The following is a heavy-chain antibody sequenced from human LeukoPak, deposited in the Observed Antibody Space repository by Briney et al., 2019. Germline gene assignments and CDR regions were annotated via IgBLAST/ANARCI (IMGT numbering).Heavy chain of an antibody. V-gene: IGHV3-48*03. D-gene: IGHD2-2*01. Sequence: PGGSLRLSCAASGFTFSSYEMNWVRQAPGKGLEWVSYISSSGSTIYYADSVKGRFTISRDNAKNSLYLQMNSLRAEDTAVYYCAREDCSSTSCYPFDYWGQGTPVTVSS. J-gene: IGHJ4*02. CDR2: ISSSGSTI. CDR1: GFTFSSYE. CDR3: AREDCSSTSCYPFDY.